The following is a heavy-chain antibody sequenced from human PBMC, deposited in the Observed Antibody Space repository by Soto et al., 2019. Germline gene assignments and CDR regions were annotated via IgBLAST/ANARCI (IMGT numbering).Heavy chain of an antibody. J-gene: IGHJ6*02. V-gene: IGHV4-34*01. CDR1: GGSFSGYY. CDR2: INHSGST. D-gene: IGHD3-10*01. Sequence: SETLSLTCAFYGGSFSGYYWSWIRQPPGKGLEWIGEINHSGSTNYNPSLKSRVTISVDTSKNQFSLKLSSVTAADTAVYYCARGFIYYGSGSYYNKDYYYGMDVWGQGTTVTVSS. CDR3: ARGFIYYGSGSYYNKDYYYGMDV.